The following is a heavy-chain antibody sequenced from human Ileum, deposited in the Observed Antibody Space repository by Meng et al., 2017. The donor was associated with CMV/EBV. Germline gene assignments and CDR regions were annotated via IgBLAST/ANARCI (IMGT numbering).Heavy chain of an antibody. CDR3: ARDREDNWGNFDS. CDR1: GVSISSKNCY. V-gene: IGHV4-39*07. J-gene: IGHJ4*02. Sequence: TVSGVSISSKNCYWGWVRQRPGKGLEWIGNIYNTGNTYDNPSLKSRVTISVDTSKNQISLRLNSVTPADTAVYYCARDREDNWGNFDSWGQGTLVTVSS. CDR2: IYNTGNT. D-gene: IGHD7-27*01.